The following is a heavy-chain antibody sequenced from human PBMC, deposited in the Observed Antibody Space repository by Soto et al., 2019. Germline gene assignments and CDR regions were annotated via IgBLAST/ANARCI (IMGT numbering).Heavy chain of an antibody. Sequence: QVQLVQSGAEVKKPGASVKVSCKASGYTFTSYGISWVRQAPGQGLEWMGWISAYNGNTNYAQKLQGRVTMTTDTXTXXAYMELRSLRSDDTAVYYCARDPNMITFGGVIVDYWGQGTLVTVSS. D-gene: IGHD3-16*02. V-gene: IGHV1-18*01. CDR3: ARDPNMITFGGVIVDY. CDR2: ISAYNGNT. J-gene: IGHJ4*02. CDR1: GYTFTSYG.